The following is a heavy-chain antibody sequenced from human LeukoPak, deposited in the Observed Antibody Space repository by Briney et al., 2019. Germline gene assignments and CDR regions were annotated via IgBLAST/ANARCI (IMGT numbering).Heavy chain of an antibody. Sequence: GGSLRLSCAASGFTFSSYSMNWVRQAPGKGLEWVSAISGSGGSTYYADSVKGRFTISRDNSKNTLYLQMNSLRAEDTAVYYCAKDSVAGNFDYWGQGTLVTVSS. V-gene: IGHV3-23*01. D-gene: IGHD6-19*01. J-gene: IGHJ4*02. CDR3: AKDSVAGNFDY. CDR1: GFTFSSYS. CDR2: ISGSGGST.